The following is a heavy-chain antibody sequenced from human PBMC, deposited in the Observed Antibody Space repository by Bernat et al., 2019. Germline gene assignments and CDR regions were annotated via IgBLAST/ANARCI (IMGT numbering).Heavy chain of an antibody. CDR1: GFTFSSYA. CDR3: ARDPLGYCSGGSCYEGGFDY. Sequence: EVQLVESGGGLVQPGGSLRLSCAASGFTFSSYAMSWVRQAPGKGLEWVSAISGSGGSTYYADSVKGRFTISRDNSKNMLYLQMNSLRAEDTAVYYCARDPLGYCSGGSCYEGGFDYWGQGTLVTVSS. D-gene: IGHD2-15*01. J-gene: IGHJ4*02. CDR2: ISGSGGST. V-gene: IGHV3-23*04.